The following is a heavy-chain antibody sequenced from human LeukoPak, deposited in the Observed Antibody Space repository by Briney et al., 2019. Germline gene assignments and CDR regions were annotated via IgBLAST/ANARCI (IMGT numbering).Heavy chain of an antibody. CDR3: AKAAAAPGFDF. V-gene: IGHV3-23*01. D-gene: IGHD6-13*01. Sequence: GGSLRLSCAASGFTISSYWLSWVRQAPGKGLEWVATVSGSGDRMYHADSVKGRFTISRDNSKNTIYLQMNSLRAEDTALYYCAKAAAAPGFDFWGQGTLVTVSS. CDR1: GFTISSYW. J-gene: IGHJ4*02. CDR2: VSGSGDRM.